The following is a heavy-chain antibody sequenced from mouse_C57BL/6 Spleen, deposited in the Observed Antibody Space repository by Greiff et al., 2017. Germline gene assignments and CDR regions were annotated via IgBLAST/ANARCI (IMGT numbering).Heavy chain of an antibody. CDR1: GYAFSSSW. CDR3: ARGWAHYAMDY. D-gene: IGHD2-3*01. Sequence: QVQLQQSGPELVKPGASVKISCKASGYAFSSSWMNWVKQRPGKGLEWIGQIYPGDGDTNYNGKFKGKATLTADKSSSTAYMQLSSLTSEDSAVYFCARGWAHYAMDYWGQGTSVTVSS. J-gene: IGHJ4*01. V-gene: IGHV1-80*01. CDR2: IYPGDGDT.